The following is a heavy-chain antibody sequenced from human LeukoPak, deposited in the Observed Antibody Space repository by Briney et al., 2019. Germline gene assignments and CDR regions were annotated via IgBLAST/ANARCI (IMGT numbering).Heavy chain of an antibody. CDR1: GFTFSSYA. CDR2: ISGSGGST. V-gene: IGHV3-23*01. D-gene: IGHD6-19*01. J-gene: IGHJ5*02. CDR3: AKCRNIAVAGTRLRFDP. Sequence: PGGSLRLSCAASGFTFSSYAMSWVRQAPGKGLEWVSAISGSGGSTYYADSVKGRFTISRDNSKYTLYLQMNSLRAEDTAVYYCAKCRNIAVAGTRLRFDPWGQGTLVTVSS.